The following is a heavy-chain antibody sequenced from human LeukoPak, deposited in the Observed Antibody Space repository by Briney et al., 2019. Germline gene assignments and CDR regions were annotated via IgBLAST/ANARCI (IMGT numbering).Heavy chain of an antibody. CDR1: GGSFSANY. V-gene: IGHV4-34*01. CDR3: ATMGYCTSTTCPRVFDY. D-gene: IGHD2-2*01. Sequence: SETLSLTCAVYGGSFSANYWSWIRQPPGKGLEWIGEINHSGSTNYNPSLKSRVTISVDTSKNQFSLKLSSVTAADTAVYYCATMGYCTSTTCPRVFDYWGQGILVTVSS. J-gene: IGHJ4*02. CDR2: INHSGST.